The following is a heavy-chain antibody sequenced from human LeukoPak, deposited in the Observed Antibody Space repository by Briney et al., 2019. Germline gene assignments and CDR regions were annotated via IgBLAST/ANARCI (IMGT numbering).Heavy chain of an antibody. CDR1: GLTFSDYS. Sequence: GGSLRLSCAASGLTFSDYSMNWVRQAPGKGLEWVSSISRNSRHVYYGGSVWGRFTISRDDAQNSLFLQMNSLRAEDMAVYYCVRDDGGRTGTTNYYFDYWGQGTLVPVSS. D-gene: IGHD1-1*01. CDR2: ISRNSRHV. V-gene: IGHV3-21*01. CDR3: VRDDGGRTGTTNYYFDY. J-gene: IGHJ4*02.